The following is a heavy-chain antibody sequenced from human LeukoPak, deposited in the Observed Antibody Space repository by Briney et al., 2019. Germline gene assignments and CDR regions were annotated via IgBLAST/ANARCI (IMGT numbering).Heavy chain of an antibody. V-gene: IGHV1-58*02. J-gene: IGHJ3*02. Sequence: SVRVSCKASGFTFTSSAMQWVRQARGQRLEWIGWIVVGSGNTNYAQKFQERVTITRDMSTSTAYMELSSLRSEDTAVYYCAAVSHGEQQSRDAFDIWGQGTMVTVSS. CDR3: AAVSHGEQQSRDAFDI. CDR2: IVVGSGNT. D-gene: IGHD6-13*01. CDR1: GFTFTSSA.